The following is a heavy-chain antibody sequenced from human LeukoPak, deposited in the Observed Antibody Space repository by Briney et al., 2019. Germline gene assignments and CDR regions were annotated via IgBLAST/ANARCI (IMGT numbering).Heavy chain of an antibody. J-gene: IGHJ6*03. V-gene: IGHV3-30*04. CDR1: GFTFSSYA. CDR2: ISYDGSNK. CDR3: AREEDRLYYMDV. D-gene: IGHD2-15*01. Sequence: AGGSLRLSCAASGFTFSSYAMHWVRQAPGKGLEWVAVISYDGSNKYYADSVKGRFTISRDNSKNTLYLQMNSLRAEDTAVYYCAREEDRLYYMDVWGKGTTVTVSS.